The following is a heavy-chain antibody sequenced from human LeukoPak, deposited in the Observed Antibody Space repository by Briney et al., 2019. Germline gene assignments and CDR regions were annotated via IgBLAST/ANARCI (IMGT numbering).Heavy chain of an antibody. Sequence: GGSLRLSCAASGFTFSSYAMSWVRQAPGKGLEWVSAISGSGGSTYYADSVKGRFTISRDNAKNTLYLQMNSLRAEDTAVYYCARETYDYVWGSYRHPGWYYYYYYMDVWGKGTTVTVSS. CDR2: ISGSGGST. J-gene: IGHJ6*03. CDR1: GFTFSSYA. CDR3: ARETYDYVWGSYRHPGWYYYYYYMDV. V-gene: IGHV3-23*01. D-gene: IGHD3-16*02.